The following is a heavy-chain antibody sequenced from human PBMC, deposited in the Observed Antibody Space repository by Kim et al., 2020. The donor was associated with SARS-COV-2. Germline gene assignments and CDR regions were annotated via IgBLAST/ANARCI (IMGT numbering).Heavy chain of an antibody. V-gene: IGHV1-18*01. CDR2: ISAYNGNT. J-gene: IGHJ4*02. Sequence: ASVKVSCKASGYTFTSYGISWVRQAPGQGLEWMGWISAYNGNTNYAQKLQGRVTMTTDTSTSTAYMELRSLRSDDTAVYYCARREVGGRSGWYGDYFDYWGQGTLVTVSS. CDR3: ARREVGGRSGWYGDYFDY. CDR1: GYTFTSYG. D-gene: IGHD6-19*01.